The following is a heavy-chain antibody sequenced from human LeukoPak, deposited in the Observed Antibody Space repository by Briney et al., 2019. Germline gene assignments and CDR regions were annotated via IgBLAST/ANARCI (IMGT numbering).Heavy chain of an antibody. CDR3: ARDIKGQYQDAFDI. V-gene: IGHV3-23*01. J-gene: IGHJ3*02. CDR2: ISGSGVST. D-gene: IGHD2-2*01. CDR1: EFTFNNYA. Sequence: GGSLRLSCAASEFTFNNYAMSWVRQAPGKGLEWVSTISGSGVSTYYADSVKGRFTISRGNAKNSVYLQMNSLRAEDTAVYYCARDIKGQYQDAFDIWGQGTMVTVSS.